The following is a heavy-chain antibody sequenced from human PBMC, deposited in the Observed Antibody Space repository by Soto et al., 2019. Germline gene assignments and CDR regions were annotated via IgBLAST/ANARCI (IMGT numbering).Heavy chain of an antibody. V-gene: IGHV1-18*01. CDR2: ISAYNGNT. J-gene: IGHJ4*02. CDR1: GYTFTSYG. D-gene: IGHD3-10*01. Sequence: QVQLVQSGAEVKKPGASVKVSCKASGYTFTSYGISWVRQAPGQGLEWMGWISAYNGNTNYAQKLQGRVTMTTDTSTTPAYMERRSLGSDDTAVYDCARVDYYGSGTWGGDYWGQGPLVTVSS. CDR3: ARVDYYGSGTWGGDY.